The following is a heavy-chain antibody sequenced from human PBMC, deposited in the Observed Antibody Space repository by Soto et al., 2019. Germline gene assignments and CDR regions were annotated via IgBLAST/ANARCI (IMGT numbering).Heavy chain of an antibody. CDR1: GGSISSYY. CDR3: ARVFTMVRGVITYADAFDI. Sequence: SETLSLTCTVSGGSISSYYWSWIRQPPGKGLEWIGYIYYSGSTNYNPSLKSRVTISVDTSKSQFSLKLSSVTAADTAVYYCARVFTMVRGVITYADAFDIWGQATMVTVSS. J-gene: IGHJ3*02. CDR2: IYYSGST. V-gene: IGHV4-59*01. D-gene: IGHD3-10*01.